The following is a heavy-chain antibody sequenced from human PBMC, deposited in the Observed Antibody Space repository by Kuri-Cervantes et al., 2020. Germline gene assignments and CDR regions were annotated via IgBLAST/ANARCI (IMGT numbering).Heavy chain of an antibody. J-gene: IGHJ4*02. V-gene: IGHV3-30-3*01. CDR3: ARGITMIVVKVPLDY. D-gene: IGHD3-22*01. CDR2: ISYDGSNK. Sequence: GGSLRLSCAASAFTFSSYAMHWVRQAPGKGLEWVAVISYDGSNKYYADSVKGRFTISRDNSKNTLYLQMNSLRAEDTAVYYCARGITMIVVKVPLDYWGQGTLVTVSS. CDR1: AFTFSSYA.